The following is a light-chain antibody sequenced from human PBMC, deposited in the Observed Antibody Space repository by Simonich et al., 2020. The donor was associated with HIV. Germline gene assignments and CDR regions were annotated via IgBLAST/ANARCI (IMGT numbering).Light chain of an antibody. CDR1: QSVSSN. CDR3: QQYNNWPPYT. Sequence: EIVMTQSPATLSVSPGARATLSCRASQSVSSNLAWYQQKPGQAPRLLIYGASTRATGIPARVSGSGSGTEFTLTISSMQSEDFAVYYCQQYNNWPPYTFGQGTKLEIK. CDR2: GAS. V-gene: IGKV3-15*01. J-gene: IGKJ2*01.